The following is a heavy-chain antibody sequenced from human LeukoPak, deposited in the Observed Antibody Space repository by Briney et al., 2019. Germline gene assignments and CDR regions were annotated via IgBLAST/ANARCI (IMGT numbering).Heavy chain of an antibody. V-gene: IGHV1-24*01. CDR1: AYTLTELS. Sequence: GASVKVSCKVSAYTLTELSMHWVRQAPGKGLEWVGGFDREDGETIYAQKSQGRVTMTEDTSTDTAYMELSSLRSEDTAVYYCATGHSNYDYVWGSFGYWGQGTLVTVSS. CDR3: ATGHSNYDYVWGSFGY. CDR2: FDREDGET. D-gene: IGHD3-16*01. J-gene: IGHJ4*02.